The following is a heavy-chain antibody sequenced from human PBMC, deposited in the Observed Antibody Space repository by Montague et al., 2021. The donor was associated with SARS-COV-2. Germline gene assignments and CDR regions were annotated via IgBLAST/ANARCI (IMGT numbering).Heavy chain of an antibody. V-gene: IGHV4-59*01. CDR3: ARGGGYYNYGLDV. CDR1: GGSISNYY. D-gene: IGHD3-22*01. Sequence: SETLSLTCTVSGGSISNYYWSWIRRPPGRGLEWIGYIYYSGSTDYSPSLKSRVTISLGTSKNQFSLKVTSVTAADTAVYYCARGGGYYNYGLDVWGPGTTVTVSS. J-gene: IGHJ6*02. CDR2: IYYSGST.